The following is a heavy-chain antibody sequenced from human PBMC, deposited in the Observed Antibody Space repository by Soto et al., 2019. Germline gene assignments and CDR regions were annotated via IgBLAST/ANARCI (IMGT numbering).Heavy chain of an antibody. D-gene: IGHD3-22*01. CDR3: ARPYYDSSGYYD. CDR2: IKSKTDGGTT. J-gene: IGHJ4*02. CDR1: GFTFSNAW. V-gene: IGHV3-15*01. Sequence: EVQLVESGGGLVKPGGSLRLSCAASGFTFSNAWMSWVRQAPGKGLEWVGRIKSKTDGGTTDYAAPVKGRFTISRDDSKNTLYLQMNSLKTEDTAVYYCARPYYDSSGYYDWGQGTLVTVSS.